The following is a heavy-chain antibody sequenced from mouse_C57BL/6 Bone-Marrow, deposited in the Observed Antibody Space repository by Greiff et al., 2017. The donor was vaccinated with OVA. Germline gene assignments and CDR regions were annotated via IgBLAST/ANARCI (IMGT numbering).Heavy chain of an antibody. D-gene: IGHD1-1*01. Sequence: QVQLKESGAELAKPGASVKLSCKASGYTFTSYWMHWVKQRPGQGLEWIGYINPSSGYTKYNQKFKDKATLTADKSSSTAYMQLSSLTYEDSAVYYCARGGFITTVVATRYYAMDYWGQGTSVTVSS. CDR2: INPSSGYT. CDR3: ARGGFITTVVATRYYAMDY. CDR1: GYTFTSYW. V-gene: IGHV1-7*01. J-gene: IGHJ4*01.